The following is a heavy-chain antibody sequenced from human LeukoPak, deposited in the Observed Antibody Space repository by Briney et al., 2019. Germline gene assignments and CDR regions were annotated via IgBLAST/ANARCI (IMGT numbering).Heavy chain of an antibody. V-gene: IGHV1-46*01. D-gene: IGHD6-6*01. CDR2: INPSGGSA. CDR3: ARGIAADYFDY. Sequence: ASVKVSCKASGYTFTSYYMHWVRQATGQGLEWMGIINPSGGSASYAQKFQGRVTMTRDTSTSTVYMELSSLRSEDTAVYYCARGIAADYFDYWGQGTLVTVSS. J-gene: IGHJ4*02. CDR1: GYTFTSYY.